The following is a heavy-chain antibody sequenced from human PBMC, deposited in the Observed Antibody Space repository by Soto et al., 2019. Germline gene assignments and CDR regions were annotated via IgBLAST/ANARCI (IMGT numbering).Heavy chain of an antibody. CDR3: AAYCYTMTCTHFHGYS. J-gene: IGHJ5*02. CDR2: IKQDESDK. Sequence: GGSLRLSCAVFGFRFRDYWMSWVRQAPGKGLEWVANIKQDESDKYYVDSVKGRFTISRDNAKNALYLQMNSLRVEDTAVYYCAAYCYTMTCTHFHGYSWGQGTQVTVSS. D-gene: IGHD3-16*02. CDR1: GFRFRDYW. V-gene: IGHV3-7*03.